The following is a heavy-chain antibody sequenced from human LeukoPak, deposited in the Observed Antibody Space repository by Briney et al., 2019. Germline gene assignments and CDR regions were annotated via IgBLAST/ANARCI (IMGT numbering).Heavy chain of an antibody. D-gene: IGHD3-22*01. CDR2: INPSGGST. Sequence: ASVKVSCKASGYTFTSYYMHWVRQAPGQGLEWMGIINPSGGSTSYAQKFQGRATMTRDTSTSTVYMELSSLRSEDTAVYYCARDREPYYDSSGYYYDYWGQGTLVTVSS. CDR3: ARDREPYYDSSGYYYDY. V-gene: IGHV1-46*01. J-gene: IGHJ4*02. CDR1: GYTFTSYY.